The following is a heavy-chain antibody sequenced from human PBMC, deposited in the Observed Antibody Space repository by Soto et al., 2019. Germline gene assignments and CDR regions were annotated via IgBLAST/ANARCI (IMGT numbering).Heavy chain of an antibody. J-gene: IGHJ1*01. CDR3: VLLGVFDH. V-gene: IGHV1-8*01. Sequence: ASVKVSCKASGYTFTSYNINWVRQAPGQGLEWVAGSNSNSGNSDHAQKFQGRLTVTRDTSISTAYMELGSLRSDDTAVYYCVLLGVFDHWGPGNLVTVSS. CDR2: SNSNSGNS. D-gene: IGHD3-3*01. CDR1: GYTFTSYN.